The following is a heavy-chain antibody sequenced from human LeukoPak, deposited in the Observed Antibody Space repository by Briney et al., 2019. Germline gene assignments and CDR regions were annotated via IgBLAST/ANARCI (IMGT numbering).Heavy chain of an antibody. J-gene: IGHJ3*02. CDR2: ISGSGGST. Sequence: GGSLRLSCAASGFTFSSYGMSWVRQAPGKGLEWVSAISGSGGSTYYADSVKGRFTISRDNSKNTLYLQMNSLRAEDTAVYYCAKVGYCTNGVCYPPNDAFDIWGQGTMDTVSS. CDR3: AKVGYCTNGVCYPPNDAFDI. CDR1: GFTFSSYG. V-gene: IGHV3-23*01. D-gene: IGHD2-8*01.